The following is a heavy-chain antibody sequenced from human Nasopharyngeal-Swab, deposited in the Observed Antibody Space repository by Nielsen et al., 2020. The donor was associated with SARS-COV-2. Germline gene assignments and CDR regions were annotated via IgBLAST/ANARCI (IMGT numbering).Heavy chain of an antibody. CDR1: GGSISSYY. V-gene: IGHV4-59*01. CDR3: ARDRVGATLYNWFDP. CDR2: IYYSGST. J-gene: IGHJ5*02. Sequence: SETLSLTCTVSGGSISSYYWSWIRQPPGKGLEWIGYIYYSGSTNYNPSLKSRVTISVDTSKNQFSLKLSSVTAADTAVYYCARDRVGATLYNWFDPWGQGTLVTVSS. D-gene: IGHD1-26*01.